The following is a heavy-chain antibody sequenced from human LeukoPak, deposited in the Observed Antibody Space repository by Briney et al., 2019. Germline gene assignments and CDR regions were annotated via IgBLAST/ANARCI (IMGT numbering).Heavy chain of an antibody. D-gene: IGHD1-26*01. CDR1: GFTFSSYA. CDR2: ISGSGGST. V-gene: IGHV3-23*01. CDR3: AKALYSGSYPTFTFDY. Sequence: GGSLRLSCAASGFTFSSYAMSWVRQAPGKGLEWVSAISGSGGSTYYADSVKGRFTISRDNSKNTLYLQMNSLRAEDTAVYYCAKALYSGSYPTFTFDYWGQGTLVTVSS. J-gene: IGHJ4*02.